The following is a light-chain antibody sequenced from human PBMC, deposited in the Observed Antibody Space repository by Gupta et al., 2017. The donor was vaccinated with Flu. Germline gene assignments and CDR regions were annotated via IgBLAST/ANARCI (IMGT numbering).Light chain of an antibody. CDR1: HDIRVY. J-gene: IGKJ2*01. CDR3: LKYGMYPYT. V-gene: IGKV1-33*01. Sequence: PSSLSASVGDRVTITCQASHDIRVYLNWYPPRPGKAPELLIYDASNLNRGVPSRFSGSGSETKFSFTISSLLREDSATYYCLKYGMYPYTFGQGTKVEIK. CDR2: DAS.